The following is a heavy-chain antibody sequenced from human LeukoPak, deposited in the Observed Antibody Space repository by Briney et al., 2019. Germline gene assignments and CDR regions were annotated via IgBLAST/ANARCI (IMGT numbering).Heavy chain of an antibody. CDR1: GGSISSYY. V-gene: IGHV4-4*07. CDR3: ARDGFYDSSGYYYNWVFDY. Sequence: SETLSLTCIVSGGSISSYYWSWIRQPAGKGLEWIGRIYTSGSTNYNPSLKSRVTMSVDTSKNQFSLRLSSVTAADTAVYYCARDGFYDSSGYYYNWVFDYWGQGTLVTVSS. D-gene: IGHD3-22*01. J-gene: IGHJ4*02. CDR2: IYTSGST.